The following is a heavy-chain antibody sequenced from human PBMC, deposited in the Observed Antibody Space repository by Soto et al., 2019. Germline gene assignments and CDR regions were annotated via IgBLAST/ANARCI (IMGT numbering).Heavy chain of an antibody. Sequence: SETLSLTCTVSGGSISSYYWSWIRQPPGKGLEWIGYIYYSGSTNYNPSLKSRVTISVDTSKNQFSLKLSSVTAADTAVYYCAREATTVTRPSWIDPSGQGTLVTVSS. J-gene: IGHJ5*02. CDR1: GGSISSYY. CDR2: IYYSGST. V-gene: IGHV4-59*01. CDR3: AREATTVTRPSWIDP. D-gene: IGHD4-17*01.